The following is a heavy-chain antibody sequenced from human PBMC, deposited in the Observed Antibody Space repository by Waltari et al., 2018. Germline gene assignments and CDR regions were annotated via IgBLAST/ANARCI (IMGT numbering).Heavy chain of an antibody. CDR3: TATYYDFWSGYSFTYYGMDV. CDR2: IKSKTDGGTT. CDR1: GFTLLNAW. V-gene: IGHV3-15*07. D-gene: IGHD3-3*01. Sequence: EVQLVESGGGLVKPGRSLRLPCSASGFTLLNAWMHWVRLAPGKVLEWVGRIKSKTDGGTTDYAAPVKGRVTISRDDAKNTLYLQMNSLKTEDTAVYYCTATYYDFWSGYSFTYYGMDVWGQGTTVTVSS. J-gene: IGHJ6*02.